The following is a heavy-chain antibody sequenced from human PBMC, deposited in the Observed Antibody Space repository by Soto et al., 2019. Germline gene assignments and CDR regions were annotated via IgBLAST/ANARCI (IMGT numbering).Heavy chain of an antibody. D-gene: IGHD1-26*01. V-gene: IGHV2-5*02. J-gene: IGHJ4*02. CDR3: AHAYGGRSLY. Sequence: QITLKESGPTLVKPTQTLTLTCTFSGFSLSTSRVGVGWIRQPPGKALEWLAVIYWDDAKTYRPSLKSRLTITTDTSKNQVALTMTNMDPVVTATYYCAHAYGGRSLYWGQGTLVTVSS. CDR2: IYWDDAK. CDR1: GFSLSTSRVG.